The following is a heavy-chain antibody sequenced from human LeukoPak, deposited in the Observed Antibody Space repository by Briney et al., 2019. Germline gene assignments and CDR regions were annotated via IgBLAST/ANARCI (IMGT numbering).Heavy chain of an antibody. V-gene: IGHV3-48*03. CDR3: ARGVNYYDSSGYYFSY. Sequence: PGGSLRLSCAASGFTFSSYEMNWVRQAPGKGLEWVSYISSSGSSIYYADSVKGRFTISRDNAKNSLYLQMNGLRAEDTAVYYCARGVNYYDSSGYYFSYWGQGTLVTVS. CDR2: ISSSGSSI. D-gene: IGHD3-22*01. CDR1: GFTFSSYE. J-gene: IGHJ4*02.